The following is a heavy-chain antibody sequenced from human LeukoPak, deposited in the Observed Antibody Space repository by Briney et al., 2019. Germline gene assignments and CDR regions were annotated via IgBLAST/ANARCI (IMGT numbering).Heavy chain of an antibody. V-gene: IGHV3-23*01. CDR3: AKDWWHGISRGSWYTDAFDI. J-gene: IGHJ3*02. D-gene: IGHD6-13*01. CDR1: GFTFSSYA. Sequence: PGGSLRLSCAASGFTFSSYAMSWVRQAPGEGLECVSTISGSGGSTYYADSVKGRFTISRDNSKNMLYLQMNSRRAEDTAVYYCAKDWWHGISRGSWYTDAFDIWGQRTMVTVSS. CDR2: ISGSGGST.